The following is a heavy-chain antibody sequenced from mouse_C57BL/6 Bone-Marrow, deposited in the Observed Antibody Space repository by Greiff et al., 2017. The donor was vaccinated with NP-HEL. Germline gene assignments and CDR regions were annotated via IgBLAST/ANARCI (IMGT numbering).Heavy chain of an antibody. Sequence: DVMLVESGGGLVQPGGSLKLSCAASGFTFSDYYMYWVRQTPEKRLEWVAYTSNGGGSTYYPDTVKGRFTISRDNAKNTLYLQMSRLKSEDTAMYYCARLITTVVATYWYFDVWGTGTTVTVSS. J-gene: IGHJ1*03. CDR2: TSNGGGST. V-gene: IGHV5-12*01. CDR3: ARLITTVVATYWYFDV. CDR1: GFTFSDYY. D-gene: IGHD1-1*01.